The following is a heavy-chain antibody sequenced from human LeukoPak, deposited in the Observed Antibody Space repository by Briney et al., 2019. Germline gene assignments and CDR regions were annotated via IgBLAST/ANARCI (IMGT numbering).Heavy chain of an antibody. Sequence: GGSLRLSCAASGFTFSSYWMHWVRHAPGQGLVWVSRINVDGTTTDYADSVKGRFTVSRDNAKNTLYLQMNSLSAEDTALYYCARKSLGSSQPDYWGQGTLVTVSS. D-gene: IGHD3-10*01. CDR2: INVDGTTT. CDR1: GFTFSSYW. CDR3: ARKSLGSSQPDY. J-gene: IGHJ4*02. V-gene: IGHV3-74*01.